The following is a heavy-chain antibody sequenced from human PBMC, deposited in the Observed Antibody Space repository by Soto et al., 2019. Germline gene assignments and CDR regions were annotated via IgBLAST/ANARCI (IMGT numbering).Heavy chain of an antibody. CDR2: MNPNSGNT. CDR1: GYTFTSYD. D-gene: IGHD3-3*01. J-gene: IGHJ3*02. CDR3: ACSARNDYFWGGYSFDN. Sequence: ASVKVSCKASGYTFTSYDINWVRQATGQGLEWMGWMNPNSGNTGYAQKFQGRVTMTRNTSISTAYMELSSLRSEDTAVYYCACSARNDYFWGGYSFDNWGQGTMVTVSS. V-gene: IGHV1-8*01.